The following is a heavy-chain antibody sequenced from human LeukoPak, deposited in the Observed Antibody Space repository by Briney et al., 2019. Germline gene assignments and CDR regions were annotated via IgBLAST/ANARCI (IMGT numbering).Heavy chain of an antibody. Sequence: PGGSLRLSCATSGFTFSSYGMHWVRQAPGKGLEWVAFIRYDGSNKYYADSVKGRFTISRDNSKNTLYLQMNSLRAEDTAVYYCANGGIAARPDYFDYWGQGTLVTVSS. CDR3: ANGGIAARPDYFDY. V-gene: IGHV3-30*02. D-gene: IGHD6-6*01. CDR1: GFTFSSYG. CDR2: IRYDGSNK. J-gene: IGHJ4*02.